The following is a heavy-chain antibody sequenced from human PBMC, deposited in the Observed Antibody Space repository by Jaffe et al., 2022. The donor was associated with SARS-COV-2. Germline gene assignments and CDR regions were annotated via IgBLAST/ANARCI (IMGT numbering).Heavy chain of an antibody. CDR1: GGTFSSYA. J-gene: IGHJ6*03. D-gene: IGHD1-1*01. CDR3: ARAAVQLERKVYYYYYMDV. V-gene: IGHV1-69*01. CDR2: IIPIFGTA. Sequence: QVQLVQSGAEVKKPGSSVKVSCKASGGTFSSYAISWVRQAPGQGLEWMGGIIPIFGTANYAQKFQGRVTITADESTSTAYMELSSLRSEDTAVYYCARAAVQLERKVYYYYYMDVWGKGTTVTVSS.